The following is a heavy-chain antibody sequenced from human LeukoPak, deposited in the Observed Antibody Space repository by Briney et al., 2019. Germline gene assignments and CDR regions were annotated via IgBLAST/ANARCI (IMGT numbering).Heavy chain of an antibody. Sequence: GGSLILSCVASGFNFNNYDLHRVSQAPGKGLEWVAFIKFHGHETFYADSVGGRFTFSRDNSRNTSYLQMNSLRSEDTAVYYCARDRVKNDYSNYWNWFDPWGQGTLVTVSS. J-gene: IGHJ5*02. CDR3: ARDRVKNDYSNYWNWFDP. CDR1: GFNFNNYD. V-gene: IGHV3-30*02. CDR2: IKFHGHET. D-gene: IGHD4-11*01.